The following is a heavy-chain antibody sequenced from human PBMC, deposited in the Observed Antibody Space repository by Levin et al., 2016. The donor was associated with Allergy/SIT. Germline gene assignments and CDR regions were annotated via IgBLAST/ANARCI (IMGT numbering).Heavy chain of an antibody. CDR1: GGSINGYY. D-gene: IGHD1-14*01. CDR3: ARGTTAFDF. CDR2: IDYSGST. Sequence: SETLSLTCTASGGSINGYYWSWIRQPPGKGLEWIGFIDYSGSTNYNPSLKSRVTISVDTSKSRFSLTMTSVTAADTAIYYCARGTTAFDFWGQGTMVTVSS. J-gene: IGHJ3*01. V-gene: IGHV4-59*01.